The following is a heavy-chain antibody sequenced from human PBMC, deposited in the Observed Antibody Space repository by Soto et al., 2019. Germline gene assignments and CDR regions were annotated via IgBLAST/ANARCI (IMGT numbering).Heavy chain of an antibody. CDR3: AHAYGGRSLY. D-gene: IGHD1-26*01. Sequence: QITLKESGPTLVKPTQTLTLTCTFSGFSLTTDRVGVGWIRQPPGEALEWLAVIYWDDSKTYRPSLESRLTITKDTSKIHVALTMTNMDSLDTATYYCAHAYGGRSLYWGQGTLVTVSS. J-gene: IGHJ4*02. V-gene: IGHV2-5*02. CDR1: GFSLTTDRVG. CDR2: IYWDDSK.